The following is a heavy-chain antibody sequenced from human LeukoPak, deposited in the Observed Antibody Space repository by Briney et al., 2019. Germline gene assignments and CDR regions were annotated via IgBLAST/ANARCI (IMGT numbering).Heavy chain of an antibody. V-gene: IGHV3-48*01. Sequence: PGGSLRLSCAASGFTFSSYSMNWVRQAPGKGLEWVSYISSSSSIIDYADSVKGRFTISRDNAKNSLYLQMNSLRAEDTAVYYCARARGYSYGYSDYWAQGTLVTVSS. CDR3: ARARGYSYGYSDY. D-gene: IGHD5-18*01. CDR2: ISSSSSII. CDR1: GFTFSSYS. J-gene: IGHJ4*02.